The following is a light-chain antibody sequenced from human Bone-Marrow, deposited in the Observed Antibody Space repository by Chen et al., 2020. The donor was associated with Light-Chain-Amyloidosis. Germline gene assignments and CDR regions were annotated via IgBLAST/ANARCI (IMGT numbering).Light chain of an antibody. Sequence: QSALTQPASVPGSPGPSITIPCTGTSSDVGGDNHVSWYQQHPDKAPKLMIYEVTNRPSWVPDRFSRSYSDNTASLTIAGLRTEDGADYFCSSYTITDTLVFGSETRVTVL. CDR1: SSDVGGDNH. V-gene: IGLV2-14*01. J-gene: IGLJ1*01. CDR2: EVT. CDR3: SSYTITDTLV.